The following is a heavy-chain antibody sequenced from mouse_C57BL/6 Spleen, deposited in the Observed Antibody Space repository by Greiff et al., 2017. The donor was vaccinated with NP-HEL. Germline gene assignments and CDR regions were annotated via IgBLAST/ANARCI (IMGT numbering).Heavy chain of an antibody. CDR2: IDPEDGET. CDR3: ARGHYYYGSSQEN. V-gene: IGHV14-2*01. D-gene: IGHD1-1*01. J-gene: IGHJ3*01. CDR1: GFNIKDYY. Sequence: EVQLQQSGAELVKPGASVKMSCTASGFNIKDYYMHWVKQRTEQGLEWIGRIDPEDGETKYVPKFQGKATITADTSSNTAYLQFSSLTSEDTAVYYCARGHYYYGSSQENWGQGTLVTVSA.